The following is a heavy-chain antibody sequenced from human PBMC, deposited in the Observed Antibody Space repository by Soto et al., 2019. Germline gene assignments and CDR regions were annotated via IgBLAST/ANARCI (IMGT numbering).Heavy chain of an antibody. D-gene: IGHD2-21*02. V-gene: IGHV3-23*01. J-gene: IGHJ4*02. Sequence: EVQLLESGGGLVQPGGSLRLSCVASGFTFSNYAMSWVRQAPGKGLEWVSAISAGGGNTYYADSVKGRFTISRDNSKNTLYLQMNSLRAEDTAVYYCATDRRVTATTYFDYWGQGTLVTVSS. CDR3: ATDRRVTATTYFDY. CDR2: ISAGGGNT. CDR1: GFTFSNYA.